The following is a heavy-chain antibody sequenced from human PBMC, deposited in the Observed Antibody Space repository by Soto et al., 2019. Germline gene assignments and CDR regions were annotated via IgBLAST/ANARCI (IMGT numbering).Heavy chain of an antibody. CDR1: GFTFTSSS. J-gene: IGHJ6*02. CDR3: AAGRELTFGRTVYGMDV. V-gene: IGHV1-58*01. D-gene: IGHD4-17*01. CDR2: IVVGSGNT. Sequence: SVKVSCKASGFTFTSSSVQWVRQARGQRLEWIGWIVVGSGNTNYAQKFQERVTITRDMSTSTAYMELSSLRSEDTAVYYCAAGRELTFGRTVYGMDVWGQGTTVTVSS.